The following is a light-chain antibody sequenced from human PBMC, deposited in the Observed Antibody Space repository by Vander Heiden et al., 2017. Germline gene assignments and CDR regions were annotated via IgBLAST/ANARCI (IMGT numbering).Light chain of an antibody. V-gene: IGKV3-20*01. CDR2: GAS. CDR1: QSVSSSY. Sequence: MVLTQSPDTLSLSPGERATLSCRASQSVSSSYLAWYQQKPGQAPRLLIYGASFRATGIPDRFSGSGSGTDFTLTISRLEPADSAVYYCQQYGSSPRTFGQGSKVEIK. CDR3: QQYGSSPRT. J-gene: IGKJ1*01.